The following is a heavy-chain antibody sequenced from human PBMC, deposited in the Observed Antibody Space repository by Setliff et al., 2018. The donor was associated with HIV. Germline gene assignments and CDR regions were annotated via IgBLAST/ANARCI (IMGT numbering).Heavy chain of an antibody. CDR3: ARGHYDFWSGYYGGVDFDY. J-gene: IGHJ4*02. V-gene: IGHV2-26*01. CDR2: IFSNDEK. CDR1: GFSLSNARMG. D-gene: IGHD3-3*01. Sequence: SGPTLVNPTETLTLTCTVSGFSLSNARMGVSWIRQSPGKALEWLAHIFSNDEKSYNISLKKRLAISKDTSKGQVVLTMTNVDPVDTATYYCARGHYDFWSGYYGGVDFDYWGQGTPVTVSS.